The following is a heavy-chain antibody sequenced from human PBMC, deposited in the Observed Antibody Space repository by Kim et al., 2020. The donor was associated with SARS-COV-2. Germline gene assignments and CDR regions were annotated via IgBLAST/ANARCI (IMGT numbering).Heavy chain of an antibody. V-gene: IGHV4-30-2*01. J-gene: IGHJ4*02. D-gene: IGHD2-21*02. CDR3: AGCYGGNSPCDY. CDR2: IYHSGST. CDR1: GGSISSGGYS. Sequence: SETLSLTCAVSGGSISSGGYSWSWIRQPPGKGLEWIGYIYHSGSTYYNPSLKSRVTISVDRSKNQFSLKLSSVTAADTAVYYCAGCYGGNSPCDYWGQGTLVTVSS.